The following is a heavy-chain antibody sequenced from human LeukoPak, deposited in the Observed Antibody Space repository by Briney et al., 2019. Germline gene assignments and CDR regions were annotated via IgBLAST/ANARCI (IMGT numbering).Heavy chain of an antibody. J-gene: IGHJ5*02. CDR3: ARVRNNWNYFSARNNWFDP. CDR2: IYHSGST. V-gene: IGHV4-38-2*01. Sequence: SETLSLTCAVSGYSISSGYYWGWIRQPPGNGLGWMGSIYHSGSTYYNPSLKSRVTISVDTSKNQFSLKLSSVTAADTAVYYCARVRNNWNYFSARNNWFDPWGQGTLVTVSS. CDR1: GYSISSGYY. D-gene: IGHD1-7*01.